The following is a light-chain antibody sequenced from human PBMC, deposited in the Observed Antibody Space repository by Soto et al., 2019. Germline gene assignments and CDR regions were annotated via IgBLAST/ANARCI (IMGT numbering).Light chain of an antibody. CDR2: DVS. CDR1: SSDVGGYNY. CDR3: CSYAGRYTWV. J-gene: IGLJ1*01. V-gene: IGLV2-11*01. Sequence: QSALTQPRSVSGSPGQSVTISCTGTSSDVGGYNYVSWYQQHPGKAPKLMIYDVSKRPSGVPDRFSGSKSGNTASLTISGLQDEDEADYYCCSYAGRYTWVFGTGTKLTVL.